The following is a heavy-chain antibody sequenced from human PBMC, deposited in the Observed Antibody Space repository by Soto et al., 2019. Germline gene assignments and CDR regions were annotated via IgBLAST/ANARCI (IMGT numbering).Heavy chain of an antibody. Sequence: PGESLKISCKGSGYSFTSYWIGWVRQMPGKGLEWMGIIYPGDSDTRYSPSFQGQVTISADKSISTAYLQWSSLKASDTAMYYCARRGTNIGDTIFGVVIMGAFDSWGQGTMVTVSS. CDR3: ARRGTNIGDTIFGVVIMGAFDS. J-gene: IGHJ3*02. CDR2: IYPGDSDT. CDR1: GYSFTSYW. D-gene: IGHD3-3*01. V-gene: IGHV5-51*01.